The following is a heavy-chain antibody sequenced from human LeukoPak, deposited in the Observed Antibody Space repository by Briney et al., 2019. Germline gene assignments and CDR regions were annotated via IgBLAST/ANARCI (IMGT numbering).Heavy chain of an antibody. J-gene: IGHJ1*01. V-gene: IGHV3-30*01. CDR3: ARTEWLARAEYFQH. CDR2: ISYDGSNK. Sequence: GGSLRLSCAASGFTFSSYAMHWVRRAPGKGLEWVAVISYDGSNKYYADSVKGRFTISRDNSKNTLYLQVNSLRAEDTAVYYCARTEWLARAEYFQHWGQGTLVTVSS. D-gene: IGHD3-3*01. CDR1: GFTFSSYA.